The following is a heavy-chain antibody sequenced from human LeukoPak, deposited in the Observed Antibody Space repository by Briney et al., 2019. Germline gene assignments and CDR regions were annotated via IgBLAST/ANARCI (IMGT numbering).Heavy chain of an antibody. CDR3: ARDNPSIPDRPIWEHQSTDAFDI. CDR2: IIPIFGTA. J-gene: IGHJ3*02. CDR1: GGTFSIYA. D-gene: IGHD1-26*01. V-gene: IGHV1-69*13. Sequence: SVKVSCKACGGTFSIYAISWVRQAPGQGLEWMGGIIPIFGTANYAQKFQGRVTITADESTSTAYMELSSLRSEDTAVYYCARDNPSIPDRPIWEHQSTDAFDIWGQGTMVTVSS.